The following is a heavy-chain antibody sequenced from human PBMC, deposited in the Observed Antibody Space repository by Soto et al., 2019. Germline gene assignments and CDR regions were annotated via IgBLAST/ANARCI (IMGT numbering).Heavy chain of an antibody. J-gene: IGHJ4*02. V-gene: IGHV4-34*01. CDR1: GGSFSGYY. Sequence: SETLSLTCAVYGGSFSGYYWTWIRQPPGTGLEWIGEINHSGSTNYNPSLKSRVTISVDTSKNQFSLKLTSVTAADTAVYYCARALDFWSAYFDYWGQGSLVT. D-gene: IGHD3-3*01. CDR3: ARALDFWSAYFDY. CDR2: INHSGST.